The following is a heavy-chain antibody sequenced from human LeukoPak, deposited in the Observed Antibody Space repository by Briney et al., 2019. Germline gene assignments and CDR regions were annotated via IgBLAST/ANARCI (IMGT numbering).Heavy chain of an antibody. Sequence: EGSLRLSCAASGFTFSSFAMSWVRQAPGKGLEWVSGISSSGDNTYYADSVKGRFTIPRDNSKNTLYVQVNSLGTEDTAAYYCAKGSYYDSSGSFYFDYWGQGTLVTVSS. CDR3: AKGSYYDSSGSFYFDY. J-gene: IGHJ4*02. V-gene: IGHV3-23*01. D-gene: IGHD3-22*01. CDR1: GFTFSSFA. CDR2: ISSSGDNT.